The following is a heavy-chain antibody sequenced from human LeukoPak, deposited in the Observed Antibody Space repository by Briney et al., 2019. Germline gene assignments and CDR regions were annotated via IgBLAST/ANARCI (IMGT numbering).Heavy chain of an antibody. J-gene: IGHJ5*02. CDR2: IYYSGST. Sequence: SETLSLTCTVSGGSISSYYWSWIRQPPGKGLEWIGYIYYSGSTNYNPSLKSRVTISVDPSKNQFSLKLSSVTAADTAVYYCARVKDIVVVPAGFDPWGQGTLVTVSS. CDR1: GGSISSYY. CDR3: ARVKDIVVVPAGFDP. V-gene: IGHV4-59*01. D-gene: IGHD2-2*01.